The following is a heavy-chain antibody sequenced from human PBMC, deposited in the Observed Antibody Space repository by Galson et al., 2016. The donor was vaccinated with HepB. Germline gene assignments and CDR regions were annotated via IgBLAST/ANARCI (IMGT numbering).Heavy chain of an antibody. J-gene: IGHJ4*02. D-gene: IGHD4-11*01. V-gene: IGHV1-2*02. CDR3: GRWELYSNYEY. CDR2: INPNSGGT. CDR1: GYTFTGYY. Sequence: SVKVSCKASGYTFTGYYMHWVRQAPGQGLEWMGWINPNSGGTDYAQKFQGRVTLTRDTSIDTAYMELSRLRSDDTAVYYCGRWELYSNYEYWGQGTLVTVSS.